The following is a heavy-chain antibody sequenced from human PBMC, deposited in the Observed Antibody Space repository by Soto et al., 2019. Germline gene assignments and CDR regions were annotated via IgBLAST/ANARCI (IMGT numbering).Heavy chain of an antibody. D-gene: IGHD6-25*01. J-gene: IGHJ3*02. CDR3: ARDSATQGGNDAFDI. CDR1: GGSISSGGYY. CDR2: FYYSGST. Sequence: SETLSLTCTVSGGSISSGGYYWSWIRQHPGKGLEWIGYFYYSGSTYYNPSLKSRVTISVDTSKNQFSLKLSSVTAADTAVYYCARDSATQGGNDAFDIWGQGTMVTVSS. V-gene: IGHV4-31*03.